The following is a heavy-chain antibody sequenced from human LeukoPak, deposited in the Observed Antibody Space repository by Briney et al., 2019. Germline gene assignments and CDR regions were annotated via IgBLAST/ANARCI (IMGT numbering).Heavy chain of an antibody. CDR3: ARDKCVGSPADCGGLPKFDY. Sequence: GASVKVSCKASGYTFTSYDISWVRQAPGQGLEWMGWISAYNGNTNYAQKLQGRVTMTTDTSTSTAYMELRSLRSDDTAVYYCARDKCVGSPADCGGLPKFDYWGQGTLVTVSS. J-gene: IGHJ4*02. D-gene: IGHD4-23*01. V-gene: IGHV1-18*01. CDR2: ISAYNGNT. CDR1: GYTFTSYD.